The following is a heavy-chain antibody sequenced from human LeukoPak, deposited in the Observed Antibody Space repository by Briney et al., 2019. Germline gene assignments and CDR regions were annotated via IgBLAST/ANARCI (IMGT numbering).Heavy chain of an antibody. CDR2: IWYDGNNK. Sequence: GRSLRLSCAASVFTFSGYGMHWLRQAPDKGLEWVAVIWYDGNNKYYAESVKGRFTISRDNSKNTLYIQMNSLRAEDTAVYYCAKDWEYTNMVSYYFDYWGKGALVTVSS. D-gene: IGHD5-18*01. J-gene: IGHJ4*02. CDR3: AKDWEYTNMVSYYFDY. V-gene: IGHV3-33*06. CDR1: VFTFSGYG.